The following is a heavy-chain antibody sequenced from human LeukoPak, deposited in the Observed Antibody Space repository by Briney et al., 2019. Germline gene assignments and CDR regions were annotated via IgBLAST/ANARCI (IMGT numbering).Heavy chain of an antibody. CDR3: ARACRLRFLEWLSPAPDAFDI. D-gene: IGHD3-3*01. V-gene: IGHV1-69*06. CDR1: RCTFSRYA. Sequence: SVKVSCKASRCTFSRYAISWVRQAPAQGLEWMGGIIPIFCTANYAQKFQGRVTITADKSTSTAYMELSSLRSDDTAVYYCARACRLRFLEWLSPAPDAFDICGEGTKFTVSS. J-gene: IGHJ3*02. CDR2: IIPIFCTA.